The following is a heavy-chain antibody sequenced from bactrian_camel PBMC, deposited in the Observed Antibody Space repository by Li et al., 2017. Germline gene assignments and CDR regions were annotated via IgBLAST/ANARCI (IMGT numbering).Heavy chain of an antibody. CDR2: IGTSGGRI. V-gene: IGHV3S1*01. CDR1: RYTYSNNC. D-gene: IGHD3*01. J-gene: IGHJ4*01. Sequence: QVQLVESGGGSVQAGGSLRLSCAASRYTYSNNCMGWFRQAPGKEREGVAAIGTSGGRIYYADSVKGRFTVSKDHDKNTLYLQMDRLKEDDTAMYYCAVDAPWYKECTLRRAPELGVRGQGTQVTVS.